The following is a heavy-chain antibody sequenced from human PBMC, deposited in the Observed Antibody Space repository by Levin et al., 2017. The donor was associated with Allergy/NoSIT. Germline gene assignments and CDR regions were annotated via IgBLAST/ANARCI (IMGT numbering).Heavy chain of an antibody. Sequence: ASVKVSCKAFGHTFIGYYMHWVRQAPGQGLEWMGWINANSGGTNYGQKFQGRVTMTRDTSISTAYMELSRLRSDDTAVYYCARQREYYDSNNYYGFDPWGQGTLVTVSS. CDR3: ARQREYYDSNNYYGFDP. J-gene: IGHJ5*02. V-gene: IGHV1-2*02. CDR2: INANSGGT. CDR1: GHTFIGYY. D-gene: IGHD3-22*01.